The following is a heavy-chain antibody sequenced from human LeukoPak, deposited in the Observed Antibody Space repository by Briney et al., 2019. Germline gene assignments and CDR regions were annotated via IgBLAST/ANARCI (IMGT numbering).Heavy chain of an antibody. Sequence: ASVKVSCKASGYMFNAYGISWVRQAPGQGLEWLGWINSNNGNTNYPQKFQGRVTVTTDTSRTTACMELTSLTSDDTAIYYCAREVTAAYCSDDCNSGQFFDHWGQGTLVIVSS. D-gene: IGHD2-21*01. CDR3: AREVTAAYCSDDCNSGQFFDH. CDR2: INSNNGNT. V-gene: IGHV1-18*01. CDR1: GYMFNAYG. J-gene: IGHJ4*02.